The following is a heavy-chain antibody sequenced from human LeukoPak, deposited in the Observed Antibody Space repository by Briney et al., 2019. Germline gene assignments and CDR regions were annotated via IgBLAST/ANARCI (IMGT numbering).Heavy chain of an antibody. D-gene: IGHD3-10*01. V-gene: IGHV3-23*01. J-gene: IGHJ4*02. CDR1: GFTFSSYA. CDR2: ISGSGGST. CDR3: AKDHYYGSGRKWGNFDY. Sequence: GGYLRLSCAASGFTFSSYAMRWVRQAPGKGLEWVSAISGSGGSTYYADSVKGRFTISRDNSKNTLYLQMNSLRAEDTAVYYCAKDHYYGSGRKWGNFDYWGQGTLVTVSS.